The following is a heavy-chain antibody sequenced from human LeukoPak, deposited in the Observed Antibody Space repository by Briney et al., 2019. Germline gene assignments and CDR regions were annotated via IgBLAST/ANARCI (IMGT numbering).Heavy chain of an antibody. Sequence: GASVKVSCKASGGTFSSYAISWVRQAPGQGLEWMGGIIPIFGTANYAQKFQGRVTITADESTSTAYMELNSLRAEDTAVYYCAKDPNFYYCMDVWGKGTTVTISS. CDR2: IIPIFGTA. J-gene: IGHJ6*03. CDR3: AKDPNFYYCMDV. CDR1: GGTFSSYA. V-gene: IGHV1-69*13.